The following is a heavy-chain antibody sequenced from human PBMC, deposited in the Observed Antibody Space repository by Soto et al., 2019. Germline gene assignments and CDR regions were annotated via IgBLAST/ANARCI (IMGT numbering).Heavy chain of an antibody. J-gene: IGHJ6*02. CDR2: IKSKTDGGTT. D-gene: IGHD2-2*01. Sequence: PGGSLRLSCAASGFTFSNAWMNWVRQAPGKGLEWVGRIKSKTDGGTTDYAAPVKGRFTISRDDSKDTLYLQMNSLKTEDTAVYYWTRGSSCYFGMDVWGQGNTVTVS. CDR3: TRGSSCYFGMDV. V-gene: IGHV3-15*07. CDR1: GFTFSNAW.